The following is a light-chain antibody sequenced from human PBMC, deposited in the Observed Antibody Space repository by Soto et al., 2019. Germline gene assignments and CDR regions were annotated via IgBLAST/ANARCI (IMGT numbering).Light chain of an antibody. Sequence: EIVMTQSPATLSVSPGERATLSCRASQSVSSNLAWYQQKPGQAPRLLIYGASTRATGIPARFSGGGSGTEFTLTISSLQSEDFAVYYCQLYNNWLPLTFGGGTKVEIK. J-gene: IGKJ4*01. CDR2: GAS. CDR1: QSVSSN. CDR3: QLYNNWLPLT. V-gene: IGKV3D-15*01.